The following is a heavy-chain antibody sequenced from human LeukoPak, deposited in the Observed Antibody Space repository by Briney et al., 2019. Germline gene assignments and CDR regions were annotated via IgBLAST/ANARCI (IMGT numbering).Heavy chain of an antibody. D-gene: IGHD4-23*01. V-gene: IGHV4-31*03. Sequence: SETLSLTCTVSGGSTSSGNYYWGWIRQPPGKGLEWIGYIYYSGSTYYNPSLKSRVTISVDTSKNQFSLKLSSVTAADTAVYYCATDTVVGSFDYWGQGTLVTVSS. J-gene: IGHJ4*02. CDR1: GGSTSSGNYY. CDR3: ATDTVVGSFDY. CDR2: IYYSGST.